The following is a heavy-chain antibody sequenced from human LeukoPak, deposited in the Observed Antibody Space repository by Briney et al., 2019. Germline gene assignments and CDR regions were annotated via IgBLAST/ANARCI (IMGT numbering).Heavy chain of an antibody. V-gene: IGHV1-69*13. Sequence: SVKVSCKASGGTFSSYAISWVRQAPGQGLERVGGIIPIFGTANYAQKFQGRVTITADESTSTAYMELSSLRSEDTAVYYCARVIYDSSGYYYGYYYYMDVWGKGTTVTVSS. J-gene: IGHJ6*03. CDR2: IIPIFGTA. D-gene: IGHD3-22*01. CDR1: GGTFSSYA. CDR3: ARVIYDSSGYYYGYYYYMDV.